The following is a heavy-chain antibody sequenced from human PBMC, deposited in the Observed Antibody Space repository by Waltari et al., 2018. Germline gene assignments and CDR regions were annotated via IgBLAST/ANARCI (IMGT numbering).Heavy chain of an antibody. J-gene: IGHJ5*01. V-gene: IGHV1-2*02. Sequence: QVQLVQFGAGVKRPGASMKVSCKAYGYSFTYHFIHWVRQAPGQGLEWMGGINPNRDETSYAQKFQGRVTMTRDTSVSTAYVELSELTSDDTAFYFCARGYYGDYAHDSWGQGALVTVSS. CDR3: ARGYYGDYAHDS. CDR1: GYSFTYHF. CDR2: INPNRDET. D-gene: IGHD4-17*01.